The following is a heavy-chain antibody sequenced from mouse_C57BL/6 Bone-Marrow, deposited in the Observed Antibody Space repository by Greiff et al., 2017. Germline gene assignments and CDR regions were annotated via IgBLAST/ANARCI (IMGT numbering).Heavy chain of an antibody. CDR1: GYTFTSYW. J-gene: IGHJ3*01. D-gene: IGHD2-3*01. V-gene: IGHV1-50*01. Sequence: QVQLQQPGAELVKPGASVKLSCKASGYTFTSYWMQWVKQRPGQGLEWIGEIDPSDSYTNYNQKFKGKATLTVDTSSSTAYMQLSSLTSEDSAVYYCARGGIYDGYGAWFAYWGQGTLVTVSA. CDR3: ARGGIYDGYGAWFAY. CDR2: IDPSDSYT.